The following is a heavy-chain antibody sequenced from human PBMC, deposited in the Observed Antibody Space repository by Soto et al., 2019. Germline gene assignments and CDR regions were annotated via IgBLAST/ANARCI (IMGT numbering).Heavy chain of an antibody. CDR3: AIYRFANGLDV. V-gene: IGHV3-7*03. CDR2: MKPDGGEK. CDR1: GLISNRDG. Sequence: EVHLGESGGALVRPGGSLSLSCAASGLISNRDGMAWVRQAPGKGLEWVANMKPDGGEKYYAGSVRGRFTISFSRDGTETSLHLQMTSLRVEDTAHYYCAIYRFANGLDVWGQGTTVTVSS. D-gene: IGHD2-2*02. J-gene: IGHJ6*02.